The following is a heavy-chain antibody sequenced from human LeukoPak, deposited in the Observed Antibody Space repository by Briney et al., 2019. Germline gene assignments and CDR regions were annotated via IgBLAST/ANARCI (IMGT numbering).Heavy chain of an antibody. CDR3: SRSGPQYNWNDDY. CDR2: TSAYNGNT. V-gene: IGHV1-18*01. J-gene: IGHJ4*02. Sequence: ASVKVSCKASGYTFTRYGISWVRQAPGQGLEWMGWTSAYNGNTNYAQKLQGRVTMTTDPSTSTAYMELTNLRSDDTAVYYCSRSGPQYNWNDDYWGQGTLVTVSS. D-gene: IGHD1-1*01. CDR1: GYTFTRYG.